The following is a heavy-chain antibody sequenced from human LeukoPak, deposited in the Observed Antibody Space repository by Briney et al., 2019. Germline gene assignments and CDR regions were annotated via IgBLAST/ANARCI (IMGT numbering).Heavy chain of an antibody. CDR2: IYESGGTT. CDR1: GFTFRSHA. D-gene: IGHD2-21*01. CDR3: AKDFRIGYSAHFDY. V-gene: IGHV3-23*01. J-gene: IGHJ4*02. Sequence: GGSLRLSCVGSGFTFRSHAMSWVRQAPEKGLEFVSGIYESGGTTYYADSVKGRFSISRDNSKNTLYLQMDSLRGEDTAVYYCAKDFRIGYSAHFDYWGQGALVTVSS.